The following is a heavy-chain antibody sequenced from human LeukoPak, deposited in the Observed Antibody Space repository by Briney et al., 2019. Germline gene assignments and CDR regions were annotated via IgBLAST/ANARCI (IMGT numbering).Heavy chain of an antibody. D-gene: IGHD6-13*01. Sequence: ASVKVSCTASGYTFTSYYMHWVRQAPGQGLEWMGIINPSGGSTSYAQKFQGRVTMTRDTSTSTVYMELSSLRSEDTAVYYCAILYSSSWYSSGWNYYYYGMDVWGQGTTVTVSS. V-gene: IGHV1-46*01. CDR3: AILYSSSWYSSGWNYYYYGMDV. J-gene: IGHJ6*02. CDR1: GYTFTSYY. CDR2: INPSGGST.